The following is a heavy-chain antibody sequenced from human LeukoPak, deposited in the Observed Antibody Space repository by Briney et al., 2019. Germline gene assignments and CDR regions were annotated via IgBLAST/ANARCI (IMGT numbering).Heavy chain of an antibody. D-gene: IGHD3-10*01. Sequence: GGSLRLSCAASGFTFSSYWMHWVRQAPGKGLVWVSRINSDGSSTSYADSVKGRFTISRDNAKNTLYLQMNSLRAEDTAVYYCARVRPYYYGSGSYPPDYWGQGTLVTVSS. CDR2: INSDGSST. CDR1: GFTFSSYW. CDR3: ARVRPYYYGSGSYPPDY. V-gene: IGHV3-74*01. J-gene: IGHJ4*02.